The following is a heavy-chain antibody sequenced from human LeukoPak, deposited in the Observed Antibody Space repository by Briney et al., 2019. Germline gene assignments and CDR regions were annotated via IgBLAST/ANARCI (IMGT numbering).Heavy chain of an antibody. D-gene: IGHD6-19*01. V-gene: IGHV3-23*01. CDR1: GFTFSSYS. Sequence: PGGSLRLSCAASGFTFSSYSMNWVRQAPGKGLEWVSAISGSGGSTYYADSVKGRFTISRDNSKNTLYLQMNSLRAEDTAVYYCARKTSSGWYEYFQHWGQGTLVTVSS. J-gene: IGHJ1*01. CDR2: ISGSGGST. CDR3: ARKTSSGWYEYFQH.